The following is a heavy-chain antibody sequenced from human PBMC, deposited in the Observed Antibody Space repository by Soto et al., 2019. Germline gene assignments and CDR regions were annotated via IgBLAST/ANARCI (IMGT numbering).Heavy chain of an antibody. J-gene: IGHJ4*02. CDR3: AKDLRPDGVWDFDY. V-gene: IGHV3-23*01. Sequence: EVQLLESGGGLVQPGGSLRLSCAASGFTFSTYSMAWVRQAPGRGPEWVSGIFQDGRTHYADSVKGRFTISRDNSRSSVYLQMITLRGEDTARYYCAKDLRPDGVWDFDYWGQGTLVTLSS. CDR2: IFQDGRT. D-gene: IGHD4-17*01. CDR1: GFTFSTYS.